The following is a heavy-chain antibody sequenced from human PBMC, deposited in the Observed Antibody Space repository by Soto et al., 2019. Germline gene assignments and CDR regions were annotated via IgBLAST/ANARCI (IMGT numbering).Heavy chain of an antibody. CDR1: GGSISSGGYY. CDR2: IYYSGST. Sequence: QVQLQESGPGLVKPSQTLSLTCTVSGGSISSGGYYWSWIRQHPGKGLEWIGYIYYSGSTYYNPSRKSRVTMSVDTSKNQFSLKLSSVTAADTAVYYCARDRWGDYVTGVFDYWGQEPWSPSPQ. J-gene: IGHJ4*01. CDR3: ARDRWGDYVTGVFDY. D-gene: IGHD4-17*01. V-gene: IGHV4-31*03.